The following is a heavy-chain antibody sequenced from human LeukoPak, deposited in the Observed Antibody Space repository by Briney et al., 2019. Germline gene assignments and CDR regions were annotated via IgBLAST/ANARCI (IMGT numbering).Heavy chain of an antibody. Sequence: GGSLRLSCAASGFTFSSYWMSWVRQAPGKGLEWVANIKQDGSEKYYVDSVKGRFTISRDNAKNSLYLQMNSLRAEDTVVYYCARHWNYYYYYMDVWGKGTTVTVSS. D-gene: IGHD1-1*01. CDR1: GFTFSSYW. J-gene: IGHJ6*03. CDR3: ARHWNYYYYYMDV. CDR2: IKQDGSEK. V-gene: IGHV3-7*01.